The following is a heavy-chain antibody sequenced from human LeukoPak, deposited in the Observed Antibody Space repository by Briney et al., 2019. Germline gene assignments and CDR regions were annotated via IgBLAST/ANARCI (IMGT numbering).Heavy chain of an antibody. V-gene: IGHV1-24*01. CDR3: ARRWGFNSSPHFDY. D-gene: IGHD3-16*01. CDR1: GYTLTELS. CDR2: FDPEDDET. J-gene: IGHJ4*02. Sequence: ASVKVSCKVSGYTLTELSIHWVRQAPGKGLEWMGGFDPEDDETIYAQKFQGRVTMTEDTSTDTAYMELSSLRSEDTAVYYCARRWGFNSSPHFDYWGQGTLVTVSS.